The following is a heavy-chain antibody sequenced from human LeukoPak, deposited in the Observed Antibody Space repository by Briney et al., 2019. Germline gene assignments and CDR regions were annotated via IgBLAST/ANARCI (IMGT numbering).Heavy chain of an antibody. CDR2: IYGSGST. V-gene: IGHV4-59*08. J-gene: IGHJ4*02. CDR3: ARGIDSSGYYREDY. Sequence: SETLSHTCTVSGASISGYFWSWIRQPPGKGLEWIGYIYGSGSTFYNPSLKSRVTISVDTSKNQFSLKLSSVTAADTAVYYCARGIDSSGYYREDYWGQGTLVTVSS. D-gene: IGHD3-22*01. CDR1: GASISGYF.